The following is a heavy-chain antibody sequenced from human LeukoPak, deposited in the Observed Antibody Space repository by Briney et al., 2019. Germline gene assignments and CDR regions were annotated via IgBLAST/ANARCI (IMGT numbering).Heavy chain of an antibody. CDR1: GFTFRSYE. CDR3: AREQRLYGDFGY. D-gene: IGHD4-17*01. J-gene: IGHJ4*02. V-gene: IGHV3-48*03. CDR2: ISSSGSTI. Sequence: GGSLRLSCAASGFTFRSYEMNWVRQAPGKGLEWVSYISSSGSTIYYADSVKGRFTISRDNAKNSLYLQMNSLRAEDTAVYYCAREQRLYGDFGYWGQGTLVTVSS.